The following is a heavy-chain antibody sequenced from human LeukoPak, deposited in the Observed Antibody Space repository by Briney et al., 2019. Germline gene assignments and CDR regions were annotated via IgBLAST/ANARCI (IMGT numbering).Heavy chain of an antibody. CDR1: GFTFSGYS. CDR2: ISRSATYL. Sequence: AGSLRLSCAASGFTFSGYSMNWVRQAPGKGLEWVSSISRSATYLDYADSLQGQFTVSRDDAKSSLYLQMNSLSAEDTAVYYCARHVYSSGWGAFDIWGQGTMVTVSS. V-gene: IGHV3-21*01. D-gene: IGHD6-19*01. CDR3: ARHVYSSGWGAFDI. J-gene: IGHJ3*02.